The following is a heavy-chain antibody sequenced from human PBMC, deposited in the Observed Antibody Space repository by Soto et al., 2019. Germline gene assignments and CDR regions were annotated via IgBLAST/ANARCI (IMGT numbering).Heavy chain of an antibody. Sequence: QVQLVQSGAEVKKPGASLKVSCKASGYTFSNFGVSWVRQAPGQGLEWIGWINPDNGDTNYGQKFQGRATMTTDTFTNTACMEVRGLRSDDTAVYYCARGVRVSAYLDYYMDVWGEGTTVTVS. CDR1: GYTFSNFG. J-gene: IGHJ6*03. CDR2: INPDNGDT. V-gene: IGHV1-18*01. CDR3: ARGVRVSAYLDYYMDV. D-gene: IGHD3-10*02.